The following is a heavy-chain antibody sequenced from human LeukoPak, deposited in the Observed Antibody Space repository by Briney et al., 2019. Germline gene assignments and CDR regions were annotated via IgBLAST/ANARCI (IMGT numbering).Heavy chain of an antibody. Sequence: PGGSLRLSCAASGFTFSTYIMNWVRQAPGRGLEWVSSISGSGDHIYYADSLKGRSTISRDNAKNSLYLQMNSLRAEDTAVYYCAREPPGSGDAFDIWGQGTVVTVSS. V-gene: IGHV3-21*01. CDR2: ISGSGDHI. CDR1: GFTFSTYI. CDR3: AREPPGSGDAFDI. D-gene: IGHD2-15*01. J-gene: IGHJ3*02.